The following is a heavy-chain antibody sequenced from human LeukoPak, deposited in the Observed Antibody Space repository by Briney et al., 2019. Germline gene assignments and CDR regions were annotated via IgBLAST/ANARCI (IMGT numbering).Heavy chain of an antibody. D-gene: IGHD4-23*01. V-gene: IGHV3-7*01. CDR2: IKEDGSEI. J-gene: IGHJ4*02. CDR1: AFTFSSYW. Sequence: GGSLRLSCEASAFTFSSYWMSWVRQAPGKGLEWVANIKEDGSEINYVDSLKGRFTISRDNAKNSLFLQMNSLRVEDTAVYYCARDRGYSSLDYWGQGTLVTVSS. CDR3: ARDRGYSSLDY.